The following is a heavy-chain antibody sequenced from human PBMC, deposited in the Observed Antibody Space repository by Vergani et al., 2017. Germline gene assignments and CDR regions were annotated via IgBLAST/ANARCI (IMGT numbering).Heavy chain of an antibody. V-gene: IGHV1-69*06. CDR2: IIPIFGTA. J-gene: IGHJ4*02. CDR1: GGTFSSYA. CDR3: ARESGYSSSFDY. Sequence: QVQLVQSGAEVKKPGSSVKVSCKASGGTFSSYAISWVRQAPGQGLEWMGGIIPIFGTASYAQKFQGRVTMTRDTSTSSVYMELSSLRSDDTAVYYCARESGYSSSFDYWGQGTLVIVSS. D-gene: IGHD6-13*01.